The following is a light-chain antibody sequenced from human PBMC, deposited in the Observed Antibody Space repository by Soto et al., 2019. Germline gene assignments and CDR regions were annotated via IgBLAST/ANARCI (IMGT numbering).Light chain of an antibody. CDR1: QDIAIY. CDR3: QQLRMYPST. V-gene: IGKV1-9*01. Sequence: IRLTQSPSYLSASVGARVTITCRASQDIAIYLAWYQQKPGEAPKLLIYAASTLYGGVPSRFSGSGSGTDFALTITSLQAEDFATYYCQQLRMYPSTFGGGTKVEIK. J-gene: IGKJ4*01. CDR2: AAS.